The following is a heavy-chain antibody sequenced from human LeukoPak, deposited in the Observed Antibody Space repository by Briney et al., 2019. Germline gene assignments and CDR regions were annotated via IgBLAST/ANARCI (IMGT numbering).Heavy chain of an antibody. CDR1: GGSFSGYY. CDR3: ARSRITIFGVVTQPHAY. CDR2: INHSGST. D-gene: IGHD3-3*01. V-gene: IGHV4-34*01. Sequence: SETLSLTCAVYGGSFSGYYWSWIRQPPGKGLEWIGEINHSGSTNYNPSLKSRVTISVDTSKNQFSLKLSSVTAADTAVYYCARSRITIFGVVTQPHAYWGQGTLVTVSS. J-gene: IGHJ4*02.